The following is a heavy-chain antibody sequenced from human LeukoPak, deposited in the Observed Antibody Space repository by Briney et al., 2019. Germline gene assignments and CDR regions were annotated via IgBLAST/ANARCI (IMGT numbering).Heavy chain of an antibody. CDR1: GFTFSSYW. CDR3: VRDFSTSSTAYLHH. D-gene: IGHD2-2*01. J-gene: IGHJ1*01. V-gene: IGHV3-7*01. CDR2: IKQDGSEK. Sequence: PGGSLRLSCTASGFTFSSYWMSWVRQAPGKGLEWVANIKQDGSEKYYVDSVKGRFTISRDNAKNSLYLQMNSLRAEDTAVYYCVRDFSTSSTAYLHHWGQGTLVTVSS.